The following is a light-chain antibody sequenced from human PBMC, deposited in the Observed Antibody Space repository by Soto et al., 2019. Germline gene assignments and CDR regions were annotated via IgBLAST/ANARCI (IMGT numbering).Light chain of an antibody. V-gene: IGKV3-20*01. CDR3: LQFDNSPLYT. Sequence: EIVLTQSPGTLSLSPGERATLSCRASQSVSSSSLAWYQHKPGQPPRLLIYGASRRATGIPDRFSGSGSGTDFSLTISRLQPEDFAVYYCLQFDNSPLYTFGQGTKLESK. CDR1: QSVSSSS. J-gene: IGKJ2*01. CDR2: GAS.